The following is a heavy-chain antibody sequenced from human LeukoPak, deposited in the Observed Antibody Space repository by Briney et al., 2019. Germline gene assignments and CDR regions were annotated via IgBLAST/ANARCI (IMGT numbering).Heavy chain of an antibody. CDR3: ARDLSRYGDYIDY. CDR2: ISSSSSYI. CDR1: GFTFSSYS. V-gene: IGHV3-21*01. D-gene: IGHD4-17*01. Sequence: PGGSLRLSCAASGFTFSSYSMNWVRQAPGKEQELVSSISSSSSYIYYADSVKGRFTISRDNAKNSLYLQMNSLRAEDTAVYYCARDLSRYGDYIDYWGQGTLVTVSS. J-gene: IGHJ4*02.